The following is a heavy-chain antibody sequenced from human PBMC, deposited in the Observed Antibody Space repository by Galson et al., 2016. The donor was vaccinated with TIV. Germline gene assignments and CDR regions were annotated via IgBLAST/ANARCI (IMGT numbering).Heavy chain of an antibody. J-gene: IGHJ4*02. D-gene: IGHD2/OR15-2a*01. CDR1: GYSLTEVV. CDR2: FDPEVGRT. V-gene: IGHV1-24*01. CDR3: ATVAWFPGLSLDN. Sequence: VSCKVSGYSLTEVVMHWVRQAPGKGLEWMGGFDPEVGRTIYAQKLQGRVTMTADTSTDTAYMELGSLRFEDTAVYYCATVAWFPGLSLDNWGQGTLVTVSS.